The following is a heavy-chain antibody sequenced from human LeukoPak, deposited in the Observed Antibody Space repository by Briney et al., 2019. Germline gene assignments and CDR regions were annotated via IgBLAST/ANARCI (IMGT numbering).Heavy chain of an antibody. CDR2: ISSSSSYI. J-gene: IGHJ4*02. CDR3: VVVCSSTSCYDGLDY. D-gene: IGHD2-2*01. Sequence: PGGSLRLSCAASGFTFSSYSMNWVRQAPGKGLEWVSSISSSSSYIYYADSVKGRFTISRDNAKNSLYLQMNSLRAEDTAVYYCVVVCSSTSCYDGLDYWGQGTLVTVSS. V-gene: IGHV3-21*01. CDR1: GFTFSSYS.